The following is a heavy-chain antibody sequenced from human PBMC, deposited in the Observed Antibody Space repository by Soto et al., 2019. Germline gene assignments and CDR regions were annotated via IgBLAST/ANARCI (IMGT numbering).Heavy chain of an antibody. CDR3: AGGGVRGVITRTRDYYGMDV. CDR1: GYSVTSYW. V-gene: IGHV5-51*01. Sequence: PGASLKISCKGSGYSVTSYWIGWVRQMPGKGLEWMGIIYPGDSDTRYSPSFQGQVAISADKSIGTAYLQWSSLKASDTAMYYCAGGGVRGVITRTRDYYGMDVWGQGTTVTVSS. CDR2: IYPGDSDT. D-gene: IGHD3-10*01. J-gene: IGHJ6*02.